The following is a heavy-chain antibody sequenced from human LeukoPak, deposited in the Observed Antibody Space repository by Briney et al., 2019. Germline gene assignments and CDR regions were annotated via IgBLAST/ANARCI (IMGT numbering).Heavy chain of an antibody. V-gene: IGHV4-59*02. CDR2: IYYSGTT. Sequence: SETLSLTCTVSGGSVSGYYWSWLRQPPGKGLEWIGKIYYSGTTNYNPSLRSRVTISLDASKNQFSLKLTSVTAADTAVYYCARFYYGSGSYSHFDYWGQGTLVTVSS. J-gene: IGHJ4*02. CDR3: ARFYYGSGSYSHFDY. D-gene: IGHD3-10*01. CDR1: GGSVSGYY.